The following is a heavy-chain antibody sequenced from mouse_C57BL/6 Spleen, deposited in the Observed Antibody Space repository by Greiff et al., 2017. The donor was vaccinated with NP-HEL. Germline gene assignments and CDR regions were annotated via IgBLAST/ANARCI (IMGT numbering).Heavy chain of an antibody. J-gene: IGHJ4*01. V-gene: IGHV5-4*01. CDR2: ISDGGSYT. CDR3: ARDQDYGSRGNYFDY. D-gene: IGHD1-1*01. CDR1: GFTFSSYA. Sequence: EVKLVESGGGLVKPGGSLKLSCAASGFTFSSYAMSWVRQTPEKRLEWVATISDGGSYTYYPDNVKGRFTISRDNAKNNLYLQMSHLKSEDTAMYYCARDQDYGSRGNYFDYWGQGTSVTVSS.